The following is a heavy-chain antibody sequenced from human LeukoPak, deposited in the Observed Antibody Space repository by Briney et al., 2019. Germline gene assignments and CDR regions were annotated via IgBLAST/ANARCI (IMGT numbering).Heavy chain of an antibody. CDR2: ISYDGSDK. D-gene: IGHD3-16*01. V-gene: IGHV3-30*18. Sequence: PGGSLRLSCAASGFTFSSYGMHWVRQAPGKGLEWVAVISYDGSDKYYADSVKGRFTISRDNSKNTVYLQMNSLRAEDTAVYYCAKDGGEGGQGTLVTVSS. CDR3: AKDGGE. CDR1: GFTFSSYG. J-gene: IGHJ4*02.